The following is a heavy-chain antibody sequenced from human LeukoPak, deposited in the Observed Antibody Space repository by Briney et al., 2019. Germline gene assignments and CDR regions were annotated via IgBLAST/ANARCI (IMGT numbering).Heavy chain of an antibody. D-gene: IGHD2-21*02. CDR2: INPNSGGT. CDR3: ARELPRGVVVTAIRNAPSFDY. Sequence: GASVKVSCKASGYTFTGYYMHWVRQAPGQGLGWMGWINPNSGGTNYAQKFQGRVTMTRDTSISTAYMELSRLRSDDTAVYYCARELPRGVVVTAIRNAPSFDYWGQGTLVTVSS. CDR1: GYTFTGYY. V-gene: IGHV1-2*02. J-gene: IGHJ4*02.